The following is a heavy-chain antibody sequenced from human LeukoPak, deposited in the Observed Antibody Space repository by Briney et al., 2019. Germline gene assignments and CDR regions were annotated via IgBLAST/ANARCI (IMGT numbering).Heavy chain of an antibody. V-gene: IGHV3-73*01. CDR3: TRLDDSSGYYYKGFDY. Sequence: EGSLRLSCAASGFTFSGSAMHWVRQAPGKGLEWVGRIRSKASNYATVYAASVKGRFTISRDDSENTAYLQMNSLKTEDTAVYYCTRLDDSSGYYYKGFDYWGQGTLVTVSS. CDR2: IRSKASNYAT. J-gene: IGHJ4*02. D-gene: IGHD3-22*01. CDR1: GFTFSGSA.